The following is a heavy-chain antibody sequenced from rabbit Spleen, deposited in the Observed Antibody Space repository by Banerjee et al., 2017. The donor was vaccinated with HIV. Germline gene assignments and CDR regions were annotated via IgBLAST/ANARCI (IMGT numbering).Heavy chain of an antibody. CDR2: IDPVFGIT. J-gene: IGHJ6*01. CDR1: GVSFSVSSY. D-gene: IGHD8-1*01. CDR3: ARDGAGGSYFAL. V-gene: IGHV1S40*01. Sequence: QSLEESGGDLVKPGASLTLTCIASGVSFSVSSYMCWVRQAPGKGLEWIGYIDPVFGITYYANWVNGRFSISRENAQNTVFLQMTSLTAADTATYFCARDGAGGSYFALWGQGTLVTVS.